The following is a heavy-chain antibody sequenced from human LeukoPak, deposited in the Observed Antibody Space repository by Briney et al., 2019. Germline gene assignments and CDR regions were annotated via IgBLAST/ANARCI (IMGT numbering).Heavy chain of an antibody. J-gene: IGHJ5*02. CDR2: IIPIFGTA. D-gene: IGHD1-26*01. CDR1: GGTFSSYA. Sequence: SVKVSCKASGGTFSSYAISWVRQAPGQGLEWMGGIIPIFGTANYAQKFQGRVTITADESTSTAYMELSGLRSEDTAVYYCARDPFRAYSGSYELFAWGQGTLVTVSS. V-gene: IGHV1-69*01. CDR3: ARDPFRAYSGSYELFA.